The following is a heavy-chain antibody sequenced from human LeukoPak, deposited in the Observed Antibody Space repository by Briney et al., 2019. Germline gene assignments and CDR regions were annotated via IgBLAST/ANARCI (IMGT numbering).Heavy chain of an antibody. D-gene: IGHD3-3*01. CDR2: ISSSSTTI. V-gene: IGHV3-48*01. J-gene: IGHJ6*03. CDR1: GFTFSSYS. CDR3: ARGPEGFRITIFGVVTSGAPYYYYYMDV. Sequence: PGGSLRLSCAASGFTFSSYSMNWVRQAPGKGLEWVSYISSSSTTIYYADSVKGRFTISRENAKNSLYLQMNSLRAEDTAVYYCARGPEGFRITIFGVVTSGAPYYYYYMDVWGKGTTVTVSS.